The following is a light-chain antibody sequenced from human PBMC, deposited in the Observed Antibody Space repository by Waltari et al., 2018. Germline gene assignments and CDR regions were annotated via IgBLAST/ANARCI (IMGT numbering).Light chain of an antibody. CDR1: QTITNY. J-gene: IGKJ1*01. Sequence: DIQVTQSPSSLSASVGDRVIITCRTSQTITNYLNWYQQKPGKAPQLLIYAASNLQSGVPSRFSGSGSGTDFTLTISSLQPDDFATYFCQQYYTYSLWAFGQGTKVETK. CDR3: QQYYTYSLWA. V-gene: IGKV1-39*01. CDR2: AAS.